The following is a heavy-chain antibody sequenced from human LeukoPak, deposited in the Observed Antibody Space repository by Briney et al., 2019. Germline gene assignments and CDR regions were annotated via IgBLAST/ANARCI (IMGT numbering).Heavy chain of an antibody. V-gene: IGHV3-15*01. D-gene: IGHD4-17*01. CDR2: IKSRTDGGTT. Sequence: GGSLRLSCAASGFTFRNAWMSWVRQAPGKGLEWVGRIKSRTDGGTTEYAAPVKGRFSISRDDPKNTLYLQINSLKTEDTAVYYCADLGDYAVGWGQGTLVTVSS. CDR1: GFTFRNAW. J-gene: IGHJ4*02. CDR3: ADLGDYAVG.